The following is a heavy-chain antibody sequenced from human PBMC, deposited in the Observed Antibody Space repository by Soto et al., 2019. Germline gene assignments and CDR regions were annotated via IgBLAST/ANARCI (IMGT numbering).Heavy chain of an antibody. CDR2: IRDKPNKYTT. Sequence: EVQLVESGGGLAQPGGSLRLSCAASGFTFSDHYMDWVRQAPGKGLEWVGRIRDKPNKYTTEYAASVTGRFTISRDDSKNSVYLQMNSLKTEDAAVYSCGRVFHCNGGRCSSFALDIWGLGTMVTVSS. D-gene: IGHD2-15*01. CDR1: GFTFSDHY. CDR3: GRVFHCNGGRCSSFALDI. V-gene: IGHV3-72*01. J-gene: IGHJ3*02.